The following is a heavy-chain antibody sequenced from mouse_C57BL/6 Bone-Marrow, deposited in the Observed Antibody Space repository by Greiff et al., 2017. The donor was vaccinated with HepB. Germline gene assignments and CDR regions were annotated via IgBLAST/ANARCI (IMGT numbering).Heavy chain of an antibody. V-gene: IGHV7-1*01. CDR3: ARDASFDV. J-gene: IGHJ1*03. CDR2: SRNKANDYTT. CDR1: GFTFSDFY. Sequence: EVKLVESGGGLVQSGRSLRLSCATSGFTFSDFYMEWVRQAPGKGLEWIAASRNKANDYTTEYSASVKGRFIVSRDTSQSILYLQMNALRAEDTAIYYCARDASFDVWGTGTTVTVSS.